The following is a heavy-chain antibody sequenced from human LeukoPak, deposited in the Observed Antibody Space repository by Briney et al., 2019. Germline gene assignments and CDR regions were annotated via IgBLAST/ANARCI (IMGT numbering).Heavy chain of an antibody. CDR3: ARSNTMTSNYYYGMDV. D-gene: IGHD4-11*01. CDR1: GFTFRSHG. CDR2: IWYDGSKT. J-gene: IGHJ6*02. V-gene: IGHV3-33*01. Sequence: GRSPRLSCAASGFTFRSHGMQWVRQAPGKGLEWVSVIWYDGSKTYYADSVKGRFTISRDNSKNTLDLQMSSLRAEDTAVYYCARSNTMTSNYYYGMDVWGQGTTVTVSS.